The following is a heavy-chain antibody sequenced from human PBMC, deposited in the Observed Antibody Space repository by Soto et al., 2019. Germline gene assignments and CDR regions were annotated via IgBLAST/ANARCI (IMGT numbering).Heavy chain of an antibody. CDR1: GCTFSSYA. D-gene: IGHD6-19*01. CDR2: IIPIFGTA. V-gene: IGHV1-69*13. Sequence: GASVKVSCKASGCTFSSYAISWVRQAPGQGLEWMGGIIPIFGTANYAQKFQGRVTITADESTSTAYMELNSLRAEDTAVYYCAKGWSSGWQPGPYYGMDVWGQGTTVTVSS. J-gene: IGHJ6*02. CDR3: AKGWSSGWQPGPYYGMDV.